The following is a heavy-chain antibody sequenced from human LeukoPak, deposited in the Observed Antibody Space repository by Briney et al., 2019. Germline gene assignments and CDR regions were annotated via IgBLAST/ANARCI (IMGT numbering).Heavy chain of an antibody. Sequence: PGRSLRLSCAASGFTFSSYGMHWVRQAPGKGLEWVAVISYDGSNKYYADSVKGRFTISRDNSKTTLYLQMNSLRAEDTAVYYCAKPSPGYSSGWPPSSYFDYWGQGTLVTVSS. V-gene: IGHV3-30*18. CDR3: AKPSPGYSSGWPPSSYFDY. CDR2: ISYDGSNK. J-gene: IGHJ4*02. CDR1: GFTFSSYG. D-gene: IGHD6-19*01.